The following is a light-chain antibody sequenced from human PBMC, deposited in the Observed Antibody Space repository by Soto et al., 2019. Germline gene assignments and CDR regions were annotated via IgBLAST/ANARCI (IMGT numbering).Light chain of an antibody. CDR3: QQYGSSRT. CDR1: QSVTSSY. J-gene: IGKJ1*01. V-gene: IGKV3-20*01. CDR2: GAS. Sequence: EIELTQSPGTLSLSPGERATLSCRASQSVTSSYLAWYQQKAGQAPRLLIYGASSRATGIPDRFSGSGSGTDFTLTISRLELEDFAVYYCQQYGSSRTFGQGTMVEI.